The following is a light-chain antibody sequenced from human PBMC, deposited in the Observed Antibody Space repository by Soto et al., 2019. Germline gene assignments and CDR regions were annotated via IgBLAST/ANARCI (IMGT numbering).Light chain of an antibody. CDR1: SGHSSYT. CDR3: QTWGTGIEV. V-gene: IGLV4-69*01. Sequence: QPVLTQSPSASASLGASVKLTCTLSSGHSSYTIAWHQQQPEKGPRYLMTLNSDGSHSKGDGIPDRFSRSSSGAERYLSISSLQSEDEADYYCQTWGTGIEVFGGGTKVTVL. J-gene: IGLJ3*02. CDR2: LNSDGSH.